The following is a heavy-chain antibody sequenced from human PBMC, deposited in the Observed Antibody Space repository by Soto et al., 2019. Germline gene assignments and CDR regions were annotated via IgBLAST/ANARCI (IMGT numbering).Heavy chain of an antibody. CDR3: ARDRQSTPWYAADY. J-gene: IGHJ4*02. V-gene: IGHV3-21*01. CDR1: GFTFSSYS. D-gene: IGHD6-13*01. CDR2: ISGSGGYI. Sequence: GGSLRLSCEGSGFTFSSYSMNWVRQAPGKGLEWVSSISGSGGYIYYADSVKGRFTISRDNAKNPLYLQMTSLRDEDTALYYCARDRQSTPWYAADYWGQGSLVTVSS.